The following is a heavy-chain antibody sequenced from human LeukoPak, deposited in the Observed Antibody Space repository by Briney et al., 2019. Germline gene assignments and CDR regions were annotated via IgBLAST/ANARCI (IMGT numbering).Heavy chain of an antibody. CDR1: GGSIRSYY. J-gene: IGHJ5*02. Sequence: PSETLSLTCTVSGGSIRSYYWSWIRQPPGKGLEWIGYIYYSGSTNYNPSLKSRVTISVDTSKNQFSLKLSSVTAADTAVYYCARGRSGSTTNNWFDPWGQGTLVTVSS. CDR3: ARGRSGSTTNNWFDP. D-gene: IGHD2-2*01. CDR2: IYYSGST. V-gene: IGHV4-59*01.